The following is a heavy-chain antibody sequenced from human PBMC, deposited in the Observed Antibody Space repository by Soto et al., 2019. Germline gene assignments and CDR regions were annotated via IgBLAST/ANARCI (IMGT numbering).Heavy chain of an antibody. D-gene: IGHD1-7*01. Sequence: GGSLRLSCAASGSTVRTYAMTWVRQAPGKGLEWVSTISANGAATYYADSVRGRFTISRDNSKDTLYLQMDGLRADDTAVYYCAKGPRLELRGVDSWGQGTLVTVSS. CDR2: ISANGAAT. CDR3: AKGPRLELRGVDS. V-gene: IGHV3-23*01. J-gene: IGHJ4*02. CDR1: GSTVRTYA.